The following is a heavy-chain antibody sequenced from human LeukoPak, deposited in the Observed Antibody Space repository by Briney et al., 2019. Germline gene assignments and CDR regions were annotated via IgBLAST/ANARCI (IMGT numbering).Heavy chain of an antibody. V-gene: IGHV4-59*08. J-gene: IGHJ4*02. CDR2: IYYSGST. CDR3: ARHTTITMVRGAPSKAVDY. D-gene: IGHD3-10*01. Sequence: SETLSLTCAVYGGSFSGYYWSWIRQPPGKGLEWIGYIYYSGSTNYNPSLKSRVTISVDTSKNQFSLKLSSVTAADTAVYYCARHTTITMVRGAPSKAVDYWGQGTLVTVSS. CDR1: GGSFSGYY.